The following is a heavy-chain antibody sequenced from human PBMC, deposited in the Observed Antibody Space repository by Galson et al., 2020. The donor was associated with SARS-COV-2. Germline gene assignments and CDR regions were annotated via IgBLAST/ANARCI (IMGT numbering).Heavy chain of an antibody. D-gene: IGHD6-13*01. V-gene: IGHV3-30*04. CDR2: ISYDGTTK. Sequence: QLGESLKISCAASGFTFSSSAMHWVRQAPGKGLEWVAIISYDGTTKYNSDSVKGRFTISRDISKNMLYLQMNSLRPEDTAVYYCARETADHTSSWYDYWGQGALVTVSS. J-gene: IGHJ4*02. CDR3: ARETADHTSSWYDY. CDR1: GFTFSSSA.